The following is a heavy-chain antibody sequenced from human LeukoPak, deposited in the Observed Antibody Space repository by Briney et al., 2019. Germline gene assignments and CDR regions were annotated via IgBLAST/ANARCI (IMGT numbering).Heavy chain of an antibody. CDR3: ARGSRESIAALRFDP. CDR1: GGSCSGYY. J-gene: IGHJ5*02. V-gene: IGHV4-34*01. D-gene: IGHD6-6*01. CDR2: INHSGST. Sequence: SETLSLTCAVYGGSCSGYYWSWIRQPPGKGLEWIGEINHSGSTNYNPSLKSRVNISVDTSKNQFSLKLSSVTAADAVVYYCARGSRESIAALRFDPWGQGTLVTVSS.